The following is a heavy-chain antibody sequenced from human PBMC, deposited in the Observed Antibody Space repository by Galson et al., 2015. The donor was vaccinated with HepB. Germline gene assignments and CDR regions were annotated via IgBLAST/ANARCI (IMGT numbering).Heavy chain of an antibody. Sequence: SLRLSCAASGFTFSSYGMHWVRQAPGKGLEWVAVIWYDGSNKYYADSVKGRFTISRDNSKNTLYLQMNSLRAEDTAVYYCARDETDVRCTSCYGALIDYWGQGTLVTVSS. CDR3: ARDETDVRCTSCYGALIDY. CDR1: GFTFSSYG. V-gene: IGHV3-33*08. CDR2: IWYDGSNK. D-gene: IGHD2-2*01. J-gene: IGHJ4*02.